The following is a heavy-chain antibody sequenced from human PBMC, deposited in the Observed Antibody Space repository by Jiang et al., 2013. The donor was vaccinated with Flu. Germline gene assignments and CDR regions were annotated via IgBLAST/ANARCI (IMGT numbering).Heavy chain of an antibody. CDR3: ATNYYDSSGYYYFDY. D-gene: IGHD3-22*01. J-gene: IGHJ4*02. CDR2: ISYDGSNK. V-gene: IGHV3-30*03. Sequence: GLEWVAVISYDGSNKYYADSVKGRFTISRDNSKNTRYLQMNSLRAEDTAVYYCATNYYDSSGYYYFDYWGQGTLVTVSS.